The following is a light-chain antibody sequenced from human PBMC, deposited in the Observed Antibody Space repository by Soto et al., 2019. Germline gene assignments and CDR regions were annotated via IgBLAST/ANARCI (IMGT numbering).Light chain of an antibody. J-gene: IGLJ2*01. Sequence: ALTQPASVSGSPGQSITISCTGTSSDVGSYNLVSWYQQHPGKAPKLMIYEVSKRPSGVSNRFSGSKSGNTASLTISGLQAEDEADYYCCSYAGSSNVVFGGGTKLTVL. CDR3: CSYAGSSNVV. V-gene: IGLV2-23*02. CDR1: SSDVGSYNL. CDR2: EVS.